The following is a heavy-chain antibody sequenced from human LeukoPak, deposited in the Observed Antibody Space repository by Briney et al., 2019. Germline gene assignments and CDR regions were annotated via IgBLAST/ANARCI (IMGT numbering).Heavy chain of an antibody. Sequence: GASVKVSCKASGGTFSSYAISWVRQAPGQGLEWMGGIIPIFGTANYAQKFQRRVTITADESTSTAYMELSSLRSEDTAVYYCARFSGWDYYYYYMDVWGKGTTVTVSS. CDR2: IIPIFGTA. V-gene: IGHV1-69*01. J-gene: IGHJ6*03. CDR3: ARFSGWDYYYYYMDV. D-gene: IGHD1-26*01. CDR1: GGTFSSYA.